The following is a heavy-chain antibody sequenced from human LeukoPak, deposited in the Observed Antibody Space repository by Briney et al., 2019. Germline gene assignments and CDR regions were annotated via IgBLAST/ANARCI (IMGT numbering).Heavy chain of an antibody. CDR2: ISSSSSTI. CDR1: GFTFSSYS. J-gene: IGHJ4*02. Sequence: PGGSLRLSCAASGFTFSSYSMNWVRQAPGKGLEWVSYISSSSSTIYYADSVKGRLTISRDNAKNSLYLQMNSLRAKDTAVYYCARDELYYYDSSGYFSFDYWGQGTLVTVSS. V-gene: IGHV3-48*01. CDR3: ARDELYYYDSSGYFSFDY. D-gene: IGHD3-22*01.